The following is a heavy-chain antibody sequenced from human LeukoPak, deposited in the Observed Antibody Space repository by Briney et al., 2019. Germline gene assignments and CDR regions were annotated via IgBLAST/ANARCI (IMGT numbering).Heavy chain of an antibody. CDR2: FDPEDGET. CDR1: GYTLTELS. Sequence: EASVKVSCKVSGYTLTELSMHWVRQAPGKGLEWMGGFDPEDGETIYAQKFQGRVTTTEDTSTDTAYMELSSLRSEDTAVYYCATEFGRDGYNYLDYWGQGTLVTVSS. CDR3: ATEFGRDGYNYLDY. J-gene: IGHJ4*02. V-gene: IGHV1-24*01. D-gene: IGHD5-24*01.